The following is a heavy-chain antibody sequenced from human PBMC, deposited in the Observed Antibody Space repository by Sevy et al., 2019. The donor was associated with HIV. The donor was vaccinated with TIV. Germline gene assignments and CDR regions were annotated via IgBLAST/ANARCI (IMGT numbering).Heavy chain of an antibody. CDR3: ARALADWGSFHYSS. CDR2: IKQDGTDT. Sequence: GGSLRLSCAASGFTFSTYWMTWVRQAPGKGLEWVANIKQDGTDTNYVDSVRGRFTISRDNGRNLLYLHMNSLRPEDTAVYFCARALADWGSFHYSSWGRGALVTVSS. D-gene: IGHD3-16*01. CDR1: GFTFSTYW. V-gene: IGHV3-7*01. J-gene: IGHJ4*02.